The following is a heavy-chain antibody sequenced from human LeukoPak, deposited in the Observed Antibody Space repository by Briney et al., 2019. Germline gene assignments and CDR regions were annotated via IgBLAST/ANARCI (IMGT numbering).Heavy chain of an antibody. D-gene: IGHD6-19*01. CDR2: TYYRSKFYN. V-gene: IGHV6-1*01. J-gene: IGHJ4*02. CDR1: GDSVSRNNAG. CDR3: VRGQWNSIYYFDS. Sequence: SQTLSLTCAISGDSVSRNNAGWNWIRQSPSRGLGWLGRTYYRSKFYNDYVVSVQSRITIDPDTSRNQFSLQLNSVTPEDTAIYYCVRGQWNSIYYFDSWGQGTLVTVSS.